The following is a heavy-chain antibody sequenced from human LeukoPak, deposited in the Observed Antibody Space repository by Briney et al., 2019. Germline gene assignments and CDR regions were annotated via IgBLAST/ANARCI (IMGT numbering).Heavy chain of an antibody. CDR1: GDSVSSNSAA. V-gene: IGHV6-1*01. J-gene: IGHJ4*02. Sequence: SPTLSLTCAISGDSVSSNSAAWSWIRQSPSRGLEWLGRTYYRSTWYTYYAVSVKSRITINPDTSKNQFSLQLNSVTPEDTAVYFCARSVATGCFDYWGQGTLVTVSS. CDR3: ARSVATGCFDY. CDR2: TYYRSTWYT. D-gene: IGHD1-1*01.